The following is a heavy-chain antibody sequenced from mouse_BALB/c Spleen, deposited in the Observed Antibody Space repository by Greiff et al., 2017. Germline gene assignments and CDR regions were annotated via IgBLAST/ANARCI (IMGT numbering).Heavy chain of an antibody. D-gene: IGHD1-1*01. CDR1: GFTFSSYT. V-gene: IGHV5-12-2*01. Sequence: EVQLVESGGGLVQPGGSLKLSCAASGFTFSSYTMSWVRQTPEKRLEWVAYISNGGGSTYYPDTVKGRFTISRDNAKNTLYLQMSSLKSEDTAMYYCARAYGSRGYAMDYWGQGTSVTVSS. CDR3: ARAYGSRGYAMDY. CDR2: ISNGGGST. J-gene: IGHJ4*01.